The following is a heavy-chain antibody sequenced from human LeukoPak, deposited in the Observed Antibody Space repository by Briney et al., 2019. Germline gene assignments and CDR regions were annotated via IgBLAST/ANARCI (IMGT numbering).Heavy chain of an antibody. J-gene: IGHJ4*02. D-gene: IGHD2-2*01. V-gene: IGHV3-7*01. CDR3: GRLAHNAWYAIDF. CDR2: ILPDGSQK. Sequence: PGGSLRLSCVASDFTFDFYLMTWVRQAPGKGLEWLANILPDGSQKYYVDSVKGRFTISRDNPKNSLYLQINNLRAEDTAVYYCGRLAHNAWYAIDFWGQGTLVTVSS. CDR1: DFTFDFYL.